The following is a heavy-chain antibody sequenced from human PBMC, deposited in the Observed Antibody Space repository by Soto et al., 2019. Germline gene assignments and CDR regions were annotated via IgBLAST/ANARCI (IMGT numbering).Heavy chain of an antibody. V-gene: IGHV4-34*01. CDR2: ISHSGAT. Sequence: AETLSLTCAVYGGSFTDYYWTWIRQPPGKGLEWIGEISHSGATNYNPSLKSRVTISEDTSKNQVSLKVTSVTAADTAVFYCARGNHYYGMDVWGQGTTVTVSS. CDR1: GGSFTDYY. CDR3: ARGNHYYGMDV. J-gene: IGHJ6*02.